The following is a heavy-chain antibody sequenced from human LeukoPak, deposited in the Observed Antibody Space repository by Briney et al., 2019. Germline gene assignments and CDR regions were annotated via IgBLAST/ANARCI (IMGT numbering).Heavy chain of an antibody. J-gene: IGHJ5*02. Sequence: SGPTLVKPTQTLTLTCTFSGFSLSTSGVGVGWIRQPPGKALEWLALIYWNDDKRYSPSLKSRLTITKDTSKNQVVLTMTNMDPVDTATYYCALPTTVPYGGFWFDPWGQGTLVTVSS. CDR1: GFSLSTSGVG. D-gene: IGHD4-11*01. V-gene: IGHV2-5*01. CDR2: IYWNDDK. CDR3: ALPTTVPYGGFWFDP.